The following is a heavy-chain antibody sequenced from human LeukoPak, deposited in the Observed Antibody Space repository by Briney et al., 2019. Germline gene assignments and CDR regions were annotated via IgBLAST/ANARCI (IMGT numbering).Heavy chain of an antibody. CDR2: ISGSGGER. Sequence: GGSLRLSCAASGFTFSNYGMSWVRQAPGKGLQWVSGISGSGGERYYTESVKGRFTISRDNSRNTLYLQMNSLRAEDTAVYYCAKDDRWLQFCCWGQGTLVTVSA. CDR3: AKDDRWLQFCC. D-gene: IGHD5-24*01. V-gene: IGHV3-23*01. CDR1: GFTFSNYG. J-gene: IGHJ4*02.